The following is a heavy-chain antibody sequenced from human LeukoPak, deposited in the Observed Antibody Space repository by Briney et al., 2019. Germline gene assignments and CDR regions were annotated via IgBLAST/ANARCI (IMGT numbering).Heavy chain of an antibody. V-gene: IGHV1-18*01. CDR2: ISGYNGNT. D-gene: IGHD4-17*01. CDR3: VRDTPTVTTTRYYGMDV. Sequence: GASVKVSCRSSGYXFISYGFTWVRQAPGQGLEWMGWISGYNGNTKYAQKLQGRVTMTTDTSTSTAYMELRSLRSDDTALYYCVRDTPTVTTTRYYGMDVWGQGTTVTVSS. J-gene: IGHJ6*02. CDR1: GYXFISYG.